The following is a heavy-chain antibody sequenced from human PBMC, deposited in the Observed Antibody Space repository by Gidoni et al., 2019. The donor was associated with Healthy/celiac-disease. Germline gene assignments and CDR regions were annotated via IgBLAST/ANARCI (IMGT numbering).Heavy chain of an antibody. J-gene: IGHJ5*02. CDR1: GYTFTSYD. D-gene: IGHD3-3*01. CDR3: AREIVVSYYDFWSGYYWFDP. V-gene: IGHV1-8*01. CDR2: MNPNSGNT. Sequence: QVQLVQSGAEVKKPGASVKVSCKASGYTFTSYDINWVRQDTGQGLEWMGWMNPNSGNTGYAQKFQGRVTMTRNTSISTAYMELSSLRSEDTAVYYCAREIVVSYYDFWSGYYWFDPWGQGTLVTVSS.